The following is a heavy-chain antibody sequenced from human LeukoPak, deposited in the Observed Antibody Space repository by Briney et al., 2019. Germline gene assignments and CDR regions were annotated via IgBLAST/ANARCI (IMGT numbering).Heavy chain of an antibody. CDR2: ISGSGGST. D-gene: IGHD1-26*01. Sequence: GGSLRLSCAASGFTFSTYAMSWVRQAPGKGLEWVSAISGSGGSTYYADSVKGRFTISRDNSKNTLYLQMNSLRAEDTAVYYCAKDSRYSGSYDYWGQGTLVTVSS. CDR3: AKDSRYSGSYDY. J-gene: IGHJ4*02. V-gene: IGHV3-23*01. CDR1: GFTFSTYA.